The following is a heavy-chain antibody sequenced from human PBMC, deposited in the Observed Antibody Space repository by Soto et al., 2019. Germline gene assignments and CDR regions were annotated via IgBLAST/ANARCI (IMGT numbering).Heavy chain of an antibody. CDR2: IYYSGST. Sequence: QVQLQESGPGLVKPSQTLSLTCTVSGDSISSGGYYWSWIRQHPGKGLEWIVYIYYSGSTYYNPSLKSRVTISVDTSKNQFSLKLSSVTAADTAVYYCAASCVACGGFNYSGMDVWGQGTTVTVSS. CDR1: GDSISSGGYY. J-gene: IGHJ6*02. CDR3: AASCVACGGFNYSGMDV. D-gene: IGHD2-21*01. V-gene: IGHV4-31*03.